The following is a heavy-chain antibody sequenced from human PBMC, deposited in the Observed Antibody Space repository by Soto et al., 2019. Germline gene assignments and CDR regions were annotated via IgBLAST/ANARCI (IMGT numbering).Heavy chain of an antibody. D-gene: IGHD3-22*01. V-gene: IGHV4-31*03. CDR1: GGSISSGGDY. J-gene: IGHJ5*02. CDR3: ARRQREYYSDSSPNWFDP. CDR2: IYYSGST. Sequence: SETLSLTCSVSGGSISSGGDYWSWIRQHPGKGLEWIGYIYYSGSTYYNPSLKSRVTISLDTSKNQFSLKLSSVTAADTAVYYCARRQREYYSDSSPNWFDPWGQGTLVTRLL.